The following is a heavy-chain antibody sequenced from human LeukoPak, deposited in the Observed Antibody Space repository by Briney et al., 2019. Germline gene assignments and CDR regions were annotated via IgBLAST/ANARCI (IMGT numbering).Heavy chain of an antibody. J-gene: IGHJ4*02. D-gene: IGHD2-2*01. Sequence: GGSLRLSCAASGFTFSSYNMNWVRQAPGKGLEWVSYISSSSSYIYYADSVRGRFTISRDNGKNSLDLQMNSLRDEDTAVYYCARDCSSTDCFVIYWGQGTLVTVSS. CDR3: ARDCSSTDCFVIY. CDR1: GFTFSSYN. V-gene: IGHV3-21*01. CDR2: ISSSSSYI.